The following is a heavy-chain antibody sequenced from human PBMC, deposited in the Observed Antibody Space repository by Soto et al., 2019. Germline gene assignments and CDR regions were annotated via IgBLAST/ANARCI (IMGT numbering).Heavy chain of an antibody. CDR3: FDRLPERSGYAV. D-gene: IGHD1-1*01. Sequence: QITLKESGPTLVKPTQTLTLTCTFSGFSLTSGVVGVGWIRQPPGEALEWLALISWNDEQYYNPSLRNRITISRDTAKNKVVLTMSNMEAVDTATYYGFDRLPERSGYAVWSQGTTVTATS. J-gene: IGHJ6*02. CDR2: ISWNDEQ. V-gene: IGHV2-5*01. CDR1: GFSLTSGVVG.